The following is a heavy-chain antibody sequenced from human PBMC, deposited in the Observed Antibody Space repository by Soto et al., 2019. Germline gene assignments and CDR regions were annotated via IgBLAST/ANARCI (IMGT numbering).Heavy chain of an antibody. CDR2: ISYSGST. Sequence: PSETLSLTCTVSGDSNSSYYWGWIRQPPGKGLEWIGYISYSGSTTYNPSLKSRVTIFAHTSKNQFSLRLNSVTAADTAVYYCERARNFLTGYYKGGFYYFDYWGQGTLVTVSS. V-gene: IGHV4-59*01. D-gene: IGHD3-9*01. J-gene: IGHJ4*02. CDR1: GDSNSSYY. CDR3: ERARNFLTGYYKGGFYYFDY.